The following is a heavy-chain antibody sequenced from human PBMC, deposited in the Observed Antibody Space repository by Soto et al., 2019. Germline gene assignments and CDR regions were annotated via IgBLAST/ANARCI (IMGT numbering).Heavy chain of an antibody. CDR3: AKDLYCSGGSCYSPPYYYYYYGMDV. V-gene: IGHV3-30*18. CDR1: GFTFSSYG. Sequence: GGSLRLSCAASGFTFSSYGMHWVRQAPGKGLEWVAVISYDGSNKYYADSVKGRFTISRDNSKNTLYLQMNSLRAEDTAVYYCAKDLYCSGGSCYSPPYYYYYYGMDVWGQGATVTVSS. D-gene: IGHD2-15*01. J-gene: IGHJ6*02. CDR2: ISYDGSNK.